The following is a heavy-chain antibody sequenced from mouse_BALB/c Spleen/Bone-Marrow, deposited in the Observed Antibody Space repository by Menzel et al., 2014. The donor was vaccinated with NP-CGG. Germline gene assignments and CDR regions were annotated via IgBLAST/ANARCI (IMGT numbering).Heavy chain of an antibody. CDR3: AMWLRRDYYAMD. D-gene: IGHD2-2*01. Sequence: VKLMESGPELVKPGASVRISCKASGYTFTRYYIQWMKQRPGQGLEWIGWTYPGNVNTKYNEKFKGKATLTADKSSSAAYMHLSSLTSEASAVYFCAMWLRRDYYAMDWGQGTSVTVSS. CDR1: GYTFTRYY. CDR2: TYPGNVNT. J-gene: IGHJ4*01. V-gene: IGHV1S56*01.